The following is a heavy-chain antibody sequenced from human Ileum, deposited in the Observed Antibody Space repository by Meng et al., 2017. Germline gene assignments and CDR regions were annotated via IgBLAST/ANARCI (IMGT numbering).Heavy chain of an antibody. CDR1: GGSFSGYD. J-gene: IGHJ4*02. D-gene: IGHD1-26*01. Sequence: QVQVQQGGGGLLKSSATRSLACSVYGGSFSGYDWSGIRQPPGKGLEWLGDINQTGSTNYNPSLKSRVTISVDTSKNQFSLKLNSVTAADTAVYFCASVGSYWDLTYYFDSWGQGTLVTVSS. V-gene: IGHV4-34*01. CDR3: ASVGSYWDLTYYFDS. CDR2: INQTGST.